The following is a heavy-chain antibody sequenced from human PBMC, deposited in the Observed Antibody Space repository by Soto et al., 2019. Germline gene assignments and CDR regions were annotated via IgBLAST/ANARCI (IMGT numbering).Heavy chain of an antibody. CDR1: GYTFSSYG. D-gene: IGHD6-19*01. J-gene: IGHJ4*02. CDR3: AAKLYSSGGGH. CDR2: ISPYNDDT. Sequence: ASVKVSCKASGYTFSSYGINWVRQAPGQGLEWLGWISPYNDDTKYAQKLQGRVTMTTDTSSRTAYMELSSLRFEDTAVYYCAAKLYSSGGGHWGQGTLVTVSS. V-gene: IGHV1-18*01.